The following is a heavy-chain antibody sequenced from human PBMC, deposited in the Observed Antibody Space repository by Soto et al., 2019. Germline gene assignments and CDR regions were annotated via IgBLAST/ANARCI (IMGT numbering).Heavy chain of an antibody. D-gene: IGHD3-16*01. CDR1: GGSFSGYY. CDR3: ANWGNRYYFDY. V-gene: IGHV4-34*01. Sequence: QVQLQQWGAGLLKPSETLSLTCAVYGGSFSGYYWSWIRQPPGKGLEWIGEINHSGSTNYNPSLKRRVTISVDTSKNQFSLKLSSVTAADTAVYYCANWGNRYYFDYWGQGTLVTVSS. J-gene: IGHJ4*02. CDR2: INHSGST.